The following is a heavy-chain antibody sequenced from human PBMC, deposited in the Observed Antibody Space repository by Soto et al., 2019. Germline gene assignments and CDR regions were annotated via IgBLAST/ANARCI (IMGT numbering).Heavy chain of an antibody. CDR2: IYLDDDQ. D-gene: IGHD3-16*01. Sequence: SGPTLVNPTQTLMLTCTFSGFSLRTSGVGVGWIRQPPGKALEWLALIYLDDDQRYSPSLKSKRTITKDTSKNQVVLTMTNMDPVDTATYYGAHGSLGLYAFDIWGQGTMVTVSS. CDR3: AHGSLGLYAFDI. V-gene: IGHV2-5*02. CDR1: GFSLRTSGVG. J-gene: IGHJ3*02.